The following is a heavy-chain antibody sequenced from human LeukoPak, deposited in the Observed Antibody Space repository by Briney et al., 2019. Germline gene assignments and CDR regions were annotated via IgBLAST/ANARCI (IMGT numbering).Heavy chain of an antibody. J-gene: IGHJ6*04. CDR1: GFTFSSYS. D-gene: IGHD3-10*02. Sequence: QPGGSLRLSCAASGFTFSSYSMNWVRQAPGKGLEWVSYISSSGGTIYYADSVKGRFTISRDNAKNSLYLQMNSLRAEDTAVYYCAELGITMIGGVWGKGTTVTISS. CDR2: ISSSGGTI. V-gene: IGHV3-48*04. CDR3: AELGITMIGGV.